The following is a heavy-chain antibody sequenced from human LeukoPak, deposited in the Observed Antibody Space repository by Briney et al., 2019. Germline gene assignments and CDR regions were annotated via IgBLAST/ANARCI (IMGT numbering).Heavy chain of an antibody. CDR1: GYTFTGYY. Sequence: ASVKVSCKASGYTFTGYYIHWVRQAPGQGLEWMGWINPNNGGTNYAQKFQGWVTMTRDTSISTAYMELSRLRSHDTAVYYCASTIGAGGHDAFDIWGQGTMVTVSS. CDR2: INPNNGGT. J-gene: IGHJ3*02. CDR3: ASTIGAGGHDAFDI. V-gene: IGHV1-2*04. D-gene: IGHD6-13*01.